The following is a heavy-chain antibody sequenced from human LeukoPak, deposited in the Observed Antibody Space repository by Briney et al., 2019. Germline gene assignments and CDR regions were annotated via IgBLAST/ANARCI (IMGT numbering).Heavy chain of an antibody. CDR3: ARMRYGSGSYYTKYYYYGMDV. D-gene: IGHD3-10*01. CDR2: IYYSGST. V-gene: IGHV4-59*01. Sequence: SETLSLTCIVSGGSISSYYWSWIRQPPGKGLEWIGYIYYSGSTNYNPSLKSRVTISVDTSKNQFSLKLSSVTAADTAVYYCARMRYGSGSYYTKYYYYGMDVWGQGTTVTVSS. J-gene: IGHJ6*02. CDR1: GGSISSYY.